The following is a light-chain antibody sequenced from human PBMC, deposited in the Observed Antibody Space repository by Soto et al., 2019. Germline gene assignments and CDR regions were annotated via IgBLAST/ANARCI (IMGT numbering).Light chain of an antibody. CDR2: DTS. CDR1: QSVNSN. Sequence: EIVMTQSPGTLSVSPGERATLSCRASQSVNSNLAWYQQKPGQPPRLLIYDTSTRATGIPARFSGTGSGTEFTLTISSLQSEDFAVYYCQQYNNWPPVTFGGGTKVEIK. V-gene: IGKV3-15*01. J-gene: IGKJ4*01. CDR3: QQYNNWPPVT.